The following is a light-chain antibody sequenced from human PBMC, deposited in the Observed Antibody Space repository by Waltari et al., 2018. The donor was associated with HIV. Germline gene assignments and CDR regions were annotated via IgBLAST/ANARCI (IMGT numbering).Light chain of an antibody. CDR3: QAWDSSTVL. V-gene: IGLV3-1*01. J-gene: IGLJ2*01. Sequence: SHELTQPPSVSVSPRQTASITCSGDYLGDKYASWYQQKPGQSPVLVIYQDDKRPSGIPERFSGSNSGNTATLTITGTQAMDEADYYCQAWDSSTVLFGGGTKLTVL. CDR2: QDD. CDR1: YLGDKY.